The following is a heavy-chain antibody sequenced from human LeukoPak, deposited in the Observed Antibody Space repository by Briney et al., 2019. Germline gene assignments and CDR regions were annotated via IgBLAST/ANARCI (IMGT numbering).Heavy chain of an antibody. Sequence: GGSLRLSCAASGFNVSNNYMNWVRQAPGKGLEWVSVIFSSGPTYYADSVKGRFTISRDTSENALYLQMNSLRAEDTAVYYCAISGLGFGEFRGLDYWGQGTLVTVSS. J-gene: IGHJ4*02. CDR2: IFSSGPT. CDR3: AISGLGFGEFRGLDY. V-gene: IGHV3-53*01. D-gene: IGHD3-10*01. CDR1: GFNVSNNY.